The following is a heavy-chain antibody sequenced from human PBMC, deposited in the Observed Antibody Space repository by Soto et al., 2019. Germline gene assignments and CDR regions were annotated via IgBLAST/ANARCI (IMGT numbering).Heavy chain of an antibody. Sequence: QLQLQESGSGLVTPSQTLSLTCAVSGGSIISGGYSWNWIRQPPGKGLEWIGNIYHSGSTYYNASLKSRVTISVDRSKNQLSMTLSSVTAADTAVYYCGRGDYANAFDIWGQGTMVTVSS. CDR2: IYHSGST. CDR3: GRGDYANAFDI. D-gene: IGHD4-17*01. CDR1: GGSIISGGYS. J-gene: IGHJ3*02. V-gene: IGHV4-30-2*01.